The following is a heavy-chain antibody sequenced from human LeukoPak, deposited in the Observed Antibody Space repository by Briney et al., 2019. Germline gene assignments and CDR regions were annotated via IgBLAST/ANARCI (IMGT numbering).Heavy chain of an antibody. V-gene: IGHV3-30-3*01. J-gene: IGHJ4*02. CDR3: ARDQYDTWSRRGNFDS. CDR1: GFTFSSYA. Sequence: GGSLRLSCAASGFTFSSYAMHWVRQAPGKGLERVAVISYDGSNKYYADSVKGRFTISRDNSKNTLYLQMNSLRVEDTAVFYCARDQYDTWSRRGNFDSWGQGTLVIVSS. D-gene: IGHD3-3*01. CDR2: ISYDGSNK.